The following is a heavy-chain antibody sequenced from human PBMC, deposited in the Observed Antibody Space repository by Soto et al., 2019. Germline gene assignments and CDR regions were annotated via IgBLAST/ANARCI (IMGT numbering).Heavy chain of an antibody. J-gene: IGHJ6*02. Sequence: ASVKVSCKASGYTFTGYYMHWVRQAPGQGLEWMGWINPNSGGTNYAQKFQGRVTMTRDTSISIAYMELSRLRSDDTAVYYCASSWRDYGDEALQDGNYYYYGMDVWGQATTVTVSS. CDR1: GYTFTGYY. CDR3: ASSWRDYGDEALQDGNYYYYGMDV. CDR2: INPNSGGT. V-gene: IGHV1-2*02. D-gene: IGHD4-17*01.